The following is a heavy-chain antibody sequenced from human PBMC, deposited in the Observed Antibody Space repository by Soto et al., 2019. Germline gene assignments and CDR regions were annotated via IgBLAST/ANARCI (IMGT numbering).Heavy chain of an antibody. Sequence: ASVKGSCKASGYSFTTYYMHWVRQAPGQGLEWMAIINPSGGSTIYAQRFQGRVTMTRDTSTSAVYMELSSLRFEDTAVCYCARVRGTLVGATTYWFAFWARGPLVTASS. CDR2: INPSGGST. V-gene: IGHV1-46*01. CDR3: ARVRGTLVGATTYWFAF. D-gene: IGHD1-26*01. J-gene: IGHJ5*01. CDR1: GYSFTTYY.